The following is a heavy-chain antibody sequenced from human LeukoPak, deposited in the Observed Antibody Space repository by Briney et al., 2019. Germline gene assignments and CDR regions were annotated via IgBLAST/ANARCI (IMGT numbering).Heavy chain of an antibody. J-gene: IGHJ6*02. CDR2: ISWNSGSI. CDR1: GFTFDDYA. V-gene: IGHV3-9*01. D-gene: IGHD3-10*01. CDR3: AKEGITMVRRVEVPYYGMDV. Sequence: GGSLRLSCAASGFTFDDYAMHWVRQAPGKGLEWVSGISWNSGSIGYADSVKGRFTISRDNAKNSLYLQMNSLRAEDTALYYCAKEGITMVRRVEVPYYGMDVWGQGTTVTVSS.